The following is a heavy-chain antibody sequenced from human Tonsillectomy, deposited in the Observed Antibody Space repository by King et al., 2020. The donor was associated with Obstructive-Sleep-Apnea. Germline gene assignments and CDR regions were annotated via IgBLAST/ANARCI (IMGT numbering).Heavy chain of an antibody. CDR2: IWYDGSHK. V-gene: IGHV3-33*06. CDR3: AKDSYGSGSYIY. CDR1: GFTFSSYG. Sequence: VQLVESGGGVVQPGRSLRLSCAASGFTFSSYGMHWVRQAPGKGLEWVAVIWYDGSHKYYADSVKGRFTISRDNSKNTLYLQMNSLRAEDTAVYYCAKDSYGSGSYIYWGQGTLVTVSS. J-gene: IGHJ4*02. D-gene: IGHD3-10*01.